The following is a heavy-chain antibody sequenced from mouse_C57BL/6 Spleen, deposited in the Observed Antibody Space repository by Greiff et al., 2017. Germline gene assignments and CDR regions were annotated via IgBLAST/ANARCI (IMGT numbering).Heavy chain of an antibody. CDR1: GYTFTSYW. Sequence: VQLQRSGAELVMPGASVKLSCKASGYTFTSYWMHWVKQRPGQGLEWIGEIDPSDSYTNYNQKFKGKSTLTVDKSSSTAYMQLSSLTSEDSAVYYCARLGKDYWGQGTTLTVSS. CDR2: IDPSDSYT. V-gene: IGHV1-69*01. CDR3: ARLGKDY. J-gene: IGHJ2*01.